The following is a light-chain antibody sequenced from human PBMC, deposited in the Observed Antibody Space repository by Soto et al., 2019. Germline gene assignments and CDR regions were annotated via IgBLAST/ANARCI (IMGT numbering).Light chain of an antibody. CDR2: GAS. CDR3: QQSYSTPWT. V-gene: IGKV3-15*01. Sequence: VMTQAPATLSVSPGERATLSCRASQTINNNVAWYQLKVGQAPRLLIYGASTRATGIPARFSGSGSGTEFTLTISSLQPEDFATYYCQQSYSTPWTFGQGTKVDNK. J-gene: IGKJ1*01. CDR1: QTINNN.